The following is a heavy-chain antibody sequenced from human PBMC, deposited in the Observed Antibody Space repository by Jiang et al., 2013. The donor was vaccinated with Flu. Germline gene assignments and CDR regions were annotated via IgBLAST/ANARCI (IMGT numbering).Heavy chain of an antibody. Sequence: PGLVKPSETLSLTCTVSGGSISSYYWSWIRQPPGKGLEWIGYIYYSGSTNYNPSLKSRVTISVDTSKNQFSLKLSSVTAADTAVYYCARDVYSSGYLDYWGQGTLVTVSS. CDR2: IYYSGST. CDR3: ARDVYSSGYLDY. D-gene: IGHD3-22*01. J-gene: IGHJ4*02. V-gene: IGHV4-59*01. CDR1: GGSISSYY.